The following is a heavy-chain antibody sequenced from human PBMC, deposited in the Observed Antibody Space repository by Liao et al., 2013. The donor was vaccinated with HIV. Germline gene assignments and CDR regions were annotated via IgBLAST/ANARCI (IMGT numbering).Heavy chain of an antibody. D-gene: IGHD3-10*01. J-gene: IGHJ4*02. V-gene: IGHV4-4*07. CDR3: ARDGHGSGSYDYFDF. CDR2: IDTSGNT. Sequence: QLQESGPGLVKPSETLSLTCTVSGDSMSSYYWSWIRQPAGKGLEWIGRIDTSGNTNYNTSLKSRVTVSVDTSRNQFSLKLSSVTAADTAVYYCARDGHGSGSYDYFDFWGQGTLVTVSS. CDR1: GDSMSSYY.